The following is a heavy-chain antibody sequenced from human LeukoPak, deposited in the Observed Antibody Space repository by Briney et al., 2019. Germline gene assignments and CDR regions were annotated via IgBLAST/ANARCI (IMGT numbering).Heavy chain of an antibody. CDR2: IGDNGGNT. J-gene: IGHJ4*02. V-gene: IGHV3-23*01. CDR3: AKIPVSYSSGWSNFDY. D-gene: IGHD3-22*01. Sequence: PGWSLRLSCAASGFTFSSYAMSWVRQTPRTGLEWVSGIGDNGGNTYYADSVKGRFTISRDNSKNTLFLQMNSLRAEDTAVYYCAKIPVSYSSGWSNFDYWGQGTLVTVSS. CDR1: GFTFSSYA.